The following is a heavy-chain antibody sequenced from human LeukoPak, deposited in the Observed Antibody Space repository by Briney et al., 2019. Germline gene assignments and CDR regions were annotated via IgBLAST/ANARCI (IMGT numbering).Heavy chain of an antibody. CDR2: IYTSGST. Sequence: SETLSLTCTVSGGSISSYYWSWIRQPAGKGLEWIGRIYTSGSTNYNPSLKSRVTMSVDTSKNQFSLKLSSVTAADTAVYYCARESRDIVLMVYAAPRCYYYYMDVWGKGTTVTVSS. J-gene: IGHJ6*03. CDR1: GGSISSYY. V-gene: IGHV4-4*07. CDR3: ARESRDIVLMVYAAPRCYYYYMDV. D-gene: IGHD2-8*01.